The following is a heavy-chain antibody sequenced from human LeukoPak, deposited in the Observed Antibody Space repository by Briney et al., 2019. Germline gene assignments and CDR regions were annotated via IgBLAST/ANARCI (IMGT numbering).Heavy chain of an antibody. CDR2: IYYSGST. Sequence: SETLSLTCTVSGGSISSSSYYWGWIRQPPGKGLEWIGSIYYSGSTYYNPSLKSRVTISVDTSKNQFSLKLRSVTAADTAVYYCAGGYYYGSGSYSYMDVWGKGTTVTISS. CDR1: GGSISSSSYY. D-gene: IGHD3-10*01. V-gene: IGHV4-39*07. J-gene: IGHJ6*03. CDR3: AGGYYYGSGSYSYMDV.